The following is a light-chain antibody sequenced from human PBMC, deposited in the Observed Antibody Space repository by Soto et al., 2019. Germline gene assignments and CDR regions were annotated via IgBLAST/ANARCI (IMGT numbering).Light chain of an antibody. CDR2: GSS. V-gene: IGKV1-12*01. Sequence: DIQMTQSPSFVSASEGDIVTITCRARQDIGSWVAWYRQKPGRAPELMVYGSSRLQGGAPLSFSGSGYGTEYTFTITGLQPEDYATYYCQETNTFPWTFGQGTKV. CDR1: QDIGSW. J-gene: IGKJ1*01. CDR3: QETNTFPWT.